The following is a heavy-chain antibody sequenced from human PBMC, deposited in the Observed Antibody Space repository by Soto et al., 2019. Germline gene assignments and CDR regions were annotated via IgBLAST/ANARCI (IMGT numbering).Heavy chain of an antibody. CDR3: ARESEDLTSNFDY. CDR1: GFTFTRYS. V-gene: IGHV3-21*06. J-gene: IGHJ4*02. Sequence: GGSLRLSCAASGFTFTRYSMNWVRQAPGKGLEWVSSTSSTTNYIYYGDSMKGRFTISRDNAKNSLYLEMNSLRAEDTAVYYCARESEDLTSNFDYWGQGTLVTVSS. CDR2: TSSTTNYI.